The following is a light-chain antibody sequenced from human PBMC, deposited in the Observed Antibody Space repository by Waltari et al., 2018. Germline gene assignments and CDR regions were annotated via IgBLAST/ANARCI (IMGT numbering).Light chain of an antibody. J-gene: IGKJ3*01. CDR2: AAS. CDR3: QQFQSYPLFA. V-gene: IGKV1-9*01. Sequence: DIHLTQSPSFLSASVGDRVTITCRASHGIRNFLAWYQQKPGKAPNLLIYAASTLQSGVPSRFSGSGFGTEFTLTISSLQPEDFATYYCQQFQSYPLFAFGPGTTVDIK. CDR1: HGIRNF.